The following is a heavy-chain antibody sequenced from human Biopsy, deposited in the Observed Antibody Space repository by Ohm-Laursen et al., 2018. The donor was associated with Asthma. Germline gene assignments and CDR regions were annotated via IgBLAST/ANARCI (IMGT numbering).Heavy chain of an antibody. V-gene: IGHV3-30*18. CDR2: ISYDGNHK. CDR3: VKVGHGYGDYVGYLDP. CDR1: CFMLSSFG. Sequence: RSLRLSCADSCFMLSSFGMHWVRQAPGKRLAWVAVISYDGNHKFYEDSVKGRFTISRNIYTNTVYLQMDSLSADDTAVYYCVKVGHGYGDYVGYLDPWGQGTLVTVSS. J-gene: IGHJ5*02. D-gene: IGHD4-17*01.